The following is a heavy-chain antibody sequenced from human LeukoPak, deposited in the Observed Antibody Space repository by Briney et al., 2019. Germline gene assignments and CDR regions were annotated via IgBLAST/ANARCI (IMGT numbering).Heavy chain of an antibody. CDR1: GFTFSSYS. J-gene: IGHJ4*02. CDR2: ISSSSSYI. Sequence: GGSLRLSCAASGFTFSSYSMNWVRQAPGKGLEWVSSISSSSSYIYYADSVKGRFTISRDNAKNSLYLQMNSLRAEDTAVYYCARDFLCSDSSGYYPYYFDYWGQGTLVTVSS. D-gene: IGHD3-22*01. CDR3: ARDFLCSDSSGYYPYYFDY. V-gene: IGHV3-21*01.